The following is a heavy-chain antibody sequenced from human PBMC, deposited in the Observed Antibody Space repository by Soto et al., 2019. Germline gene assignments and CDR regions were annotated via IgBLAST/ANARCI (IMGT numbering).Heavy chain of an antibody. CDR3: QGVDTAMAPRGY. D-gene: IGHD5-18*01. Sequence: GGSLRLSCAASGFTFSDYAMTWVRQPPGMGLEWVSSITGSGGSTYYADSVKGRFIISRDNSKNALYLQMNSLRAEDTAVYYCQGVDTAMAPRGYWGKGTLVTVSS. J-gene: IGHJ4*02. CDR2: ITGSGGST. V-gene: IGHV3-23*01. CDR1: GFTFSDYA.